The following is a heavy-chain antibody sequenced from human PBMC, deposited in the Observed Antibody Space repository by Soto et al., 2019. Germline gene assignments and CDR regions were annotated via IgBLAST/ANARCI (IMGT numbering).Heavy chain of an antibody. V-gene: IGHV1-69*06. D-gene: IGHD1-20*01. J-gene: IGHJ4*02. Sequence: QVQLVQSGAEVKKPGSSVRVSCKASGGTFSSYAISWVRQAPGQGLEWMGGIIPIFGTANYAQKFQGRVTITADKSTSTAYMELSSLRSEDTSVYYCARVNQRGIFSNFDYWGQGTLVTVSS. CDR3: ARVNQRGIFSNFDY. CDR2: IIPIFGTA. CDR1: GGTFSSYA.